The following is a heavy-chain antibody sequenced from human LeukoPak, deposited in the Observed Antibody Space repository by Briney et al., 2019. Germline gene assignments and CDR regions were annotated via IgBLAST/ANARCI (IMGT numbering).Heavy chain of an antibody. CDR2: IKQDGSEK. V-gene: IGHV3-7*01. CDR1: GFTFSSYW. Sequence: PGGSLRLSCAASGFTFSSYWMSWVRQAPGKGLEWVANIKQDGSEKYYVDSVKGRFTISRDNAKNSLYLQMNSLRAEDTAVYYCARDPSMTTVTTGFDYWGQGTLVTVSS. CDR3: ARDPSMTTVTTGFDY. J-gene: IGHJ4*02. D-gene: IGHD4-17*01.